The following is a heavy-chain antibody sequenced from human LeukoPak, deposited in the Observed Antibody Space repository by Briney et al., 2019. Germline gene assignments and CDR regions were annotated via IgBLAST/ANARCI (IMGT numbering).Heavy chain of an antibody. V-gene: IGHV3-53*01. D-gene: IGHD5-12*01. CDR1: GFTFSSYW. Sequence: GGSLRLSCAASGFTFSSYWMHWVRQAPGKGLEWVSVIYSGGSTYYADSVKGRFTISRDNSKNTLYLQMDSLRAEDTALYYCAKDRTGYSGYGYYYYYMDVWGKGTTVTVSS. J-gene: IGHJ6*03. CDR3: AKDRTGYSGYGYYYYYMDV. CDR2: IYSGGST.